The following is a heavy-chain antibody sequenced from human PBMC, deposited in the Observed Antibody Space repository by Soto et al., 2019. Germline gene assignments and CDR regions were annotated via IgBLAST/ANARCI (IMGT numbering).Heavy chain of an antibody. CDR1: GFTFSSYA. D-gene: IGHD6-19*01. CDR3: AKDMGIAVAGKDY. J-gene: IGHJ4*02. V-gene: IGHV3-23*01. CDR2: ISGSGGST. Sequence: EVQLLESGGGLVQPGGSLRLSCAASGFTFSSYAMSWVRQAPGKGLEWVSAISGSGGSTYYADSVKGRFTISRDNSKNTLYRQMNSLRAEDTAVYYCAKDMGIAVAGKDYWGQGTLVTVSS.